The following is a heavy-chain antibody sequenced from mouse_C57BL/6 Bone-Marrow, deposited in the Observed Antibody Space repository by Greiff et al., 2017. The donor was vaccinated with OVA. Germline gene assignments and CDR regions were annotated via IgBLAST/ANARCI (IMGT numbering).Heavy chain of an antibody. J-gene: IGHJ3*01. CDR1: GYTFTDYN. D-gene: IGHD2-4*01. CDR2: INPNNGGT. Sequence: EVQLQESGPELVKPGASVKMSCKASGYTFTDYNMHWVKQSHGKSLEWIGYINPNNGGTSYNQKFKGKATLTVNKSSSTAYMELRSLTSEDSAVYYCAGGLRRPFAYWGQGTLVTVSA. CDR3: AGGLRRPFAY. V-gene: IGHV1-22*01.